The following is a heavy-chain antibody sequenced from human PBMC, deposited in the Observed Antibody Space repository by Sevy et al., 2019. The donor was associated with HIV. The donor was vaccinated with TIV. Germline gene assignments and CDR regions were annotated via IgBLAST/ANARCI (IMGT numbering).Heavy chain of an antibody. CDR2: ISSSGDTI. CDR3: ARESRTRFTDF. J-gene: IGHJ4*02. CDR1: GFTFTDYY. D-gene: IGHD2-2*01. V-gene: IGHV3-11*01. Sequence: GGSLRLSCAASGFTFTDYYMSWIRQAPGKGLEWLSYISSSGDTIQYADSVKGRFTISRDNAKNSLSLQMNSLRAEDTAVYYCARESRTRFTDFWGQRTLVTVSS.